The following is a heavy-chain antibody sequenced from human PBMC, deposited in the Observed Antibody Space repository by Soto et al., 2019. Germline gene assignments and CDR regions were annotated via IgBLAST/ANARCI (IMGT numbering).Heavy chain of an antibody. D-gene: IGHD3-3*01. CDR3: TTVEYYDFWSGPGDY. Sequence: AGGSLRISCAASGFVFSNAWVSWVRQSPGKGLEWIGRIKRKTEGGTVDYAAPVKGRFTISRDDSKNTVYLQMKSLKIEDTGVYYCTTVEYYDFWSGPGDYWGHGTLVTVSS. CDR1: GFVFSNAW. J-gene: IGHJ4*01. CDR2: IKRKTEGGTV. V-gene: IGHV3-15*05.